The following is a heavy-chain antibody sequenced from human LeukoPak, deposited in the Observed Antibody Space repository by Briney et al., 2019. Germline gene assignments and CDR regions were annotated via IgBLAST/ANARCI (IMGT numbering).Heavy chain of an antibody. V-gene: IGHV4-31*02. D-gene: IGHD3-22*01. CDR2: IYYSGST. CDR1: XXXXSGGYY. Sequence: XXXXSGGYYWSWIXQHXGKGLEWIGYIYYSGSTYYNPSLKSRVTISVDTSKNQFSLKLSSVTAADTAVYYCARGQGSGYYKYYFDYWGQGTLVTVSS. J-gene: IGHJ4*02. CDR3: ARGQGSGYYKYYFDY.